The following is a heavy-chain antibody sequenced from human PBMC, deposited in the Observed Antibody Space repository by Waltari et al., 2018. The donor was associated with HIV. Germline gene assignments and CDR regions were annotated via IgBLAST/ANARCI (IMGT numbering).Heavy chain of an antibody. D-gene: IGHD6-25*01. J-gene: IGHJ4*02. CDR2: INPNSGCT. CDR3: ARSRISAAPALDY. V-gene: IGHV1-2*02. Sequence: QVQLVQSGAEVKKPGASVKVSCKASAYTFTGYYMHCARKAPGKGLAWMGWINPNSGCTNYAQKCQGRVTMTRDTSISTAYMELSRLRSDDTAVYYCARSRISAAPALDYWGQETLVTVSS. CDR1: AYTFTGYY.